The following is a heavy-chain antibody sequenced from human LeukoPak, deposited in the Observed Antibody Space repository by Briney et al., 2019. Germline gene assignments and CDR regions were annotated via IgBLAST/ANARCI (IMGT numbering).Heavy chain of an antibody. Sequence: GGSLRLSCAASGFTFSSYSMNWVRQAPGKGLEWVSYITSSSSTIYYADSVKGRFTISRDNAKNSLHPQMNSLRAEDTAVYYCARDQGYDSRGYYYPYHFDCWGQGTLVTVSS. V-gene: IGHV3-48*01. J-gene: IGHJ4*02. D-gene: IGHD3-22*01. CDR3: ARDQGYDSRGYYYPYHFDC. CDR2: ITSSSSTI. CDR1: GFTFSSYS.